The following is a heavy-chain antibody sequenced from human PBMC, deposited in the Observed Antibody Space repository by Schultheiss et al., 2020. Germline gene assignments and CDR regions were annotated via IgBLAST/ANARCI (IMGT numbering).Heavy chain of an antibody. Sequence: SETLSLTCTVSGGSISSGGYYWSWIRQHPGKGLEWIGYIYYSGSTYYNPSLESRVTISVDTSKNQFSLELTSVTAADTAVYYCAKPYYDSSGYWGAFDVWGQGTMVTVSS. CDR1: GGSISSGGYY. V-gene: IGHV4-31*03. J-gene: IGHJ3*01. CDR3: AKPYYDSSGYWGAFDV. CDR2: IYYSGST. D-gene: IGHD3-22*01.